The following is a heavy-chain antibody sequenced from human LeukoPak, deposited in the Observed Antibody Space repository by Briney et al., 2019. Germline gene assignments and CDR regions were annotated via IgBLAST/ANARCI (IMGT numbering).Heavy chain of an antibody. Sequence: ASVKVSCTASGYTFTRVGISWARQAPGQGLEWMGWISAYNGNTNYAQKLQGRVTMTTDTSTSTAYMELRSLRSDDTAVYYCARDSSGYDYDGDYFDYWGQGTLVTVSS. J-gene: IGHJ4*02. CDR2: ISAYNGNT. D-gene: IGHD5-12*01. V-gene: IGHV1-18*01. CDR3: ARDSSGYDYDGDYFDY. CDR1: GYTFTRVG.